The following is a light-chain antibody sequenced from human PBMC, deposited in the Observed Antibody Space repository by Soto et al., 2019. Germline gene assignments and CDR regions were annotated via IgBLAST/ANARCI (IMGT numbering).Light chain of an antibody. J-gene: IGLJ2*01. CDR2: DVS. CDR3: SSYTSSSTV. CDR1: SSDVGGYNY. V-gene: IGLV2-14*01. Sequence: QLELTQPASVSGSPGQSITISCTGTSSDVGGYNYVSWYQQHPGKAPKLMIYDVSNRPSGVSNRFSGSKSGNTASLTISGLQAEDEADYYCSSYTSSSTVFGGGTKLTVL.